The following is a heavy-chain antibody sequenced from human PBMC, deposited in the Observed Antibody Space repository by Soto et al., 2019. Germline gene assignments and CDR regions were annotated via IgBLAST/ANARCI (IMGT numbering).Heavy chain of an antibody. Sequence: QLQLQESGPGLVKPSETLSLTCTVSGGSISSSSYYWGWIRQPPGKGLEWIGSIYYSGSTYYNPPLKSRVTISLDTSKSKFALKLSSVTAADTAVYYCAGARSSWGDYYYFYMDVWGKGTTVTVSS. D-gene: IGHD6-13*01. J-gene: IGHJ6*03. CDR3: AGARSSWGDYYYFYMDV. CDR2: IYYSGST. CDR1: GGSISSSSYY. V-gene: IGHV4-39*01.